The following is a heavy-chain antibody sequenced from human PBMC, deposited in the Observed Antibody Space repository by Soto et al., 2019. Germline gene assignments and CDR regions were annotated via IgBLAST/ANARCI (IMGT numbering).Heavy chain of an antibody. J-gene: IGHJ4*02. V-gene: IGHV4-34*01. D-gene: IGHD2-15*01. CDR3: ARGSGYCSGGTCYPVFDY. Sequence: SETLSLTCAVYGESFSGYYWSWVRQAPGKGLEWIGEIYPSGSTNYNPSLKSRLTISVDTSKNQFSLNLDSETAADTAVYYCARGSGYCSGGTCYPVFDYWGQGTLVTVSS. CDR1: GESFSGYY. CDR2: IYPSGST.